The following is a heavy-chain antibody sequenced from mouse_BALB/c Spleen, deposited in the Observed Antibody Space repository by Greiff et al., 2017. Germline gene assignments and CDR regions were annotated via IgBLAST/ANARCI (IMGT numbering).Heavy chain of an antibody. CDR2: IDPENGDT. Sequence: VQLQQSGAELVRSGASVKLSCTASGFNIKDYYMHWVKQRPEQGLEWIGWIDPENGDTEYAPKFQGKATMTADTSSNTAYLQLSSLTSEDTAVYYCREYDPLYAMDYWGQGTSVTVSS. CDR3: REYDPLYAMDY. V-gene: IGHV14-4*02. CDR1: GFNIKDYY. J-gene: IGHJ4*01. D-gene: IGHD2-14*01.